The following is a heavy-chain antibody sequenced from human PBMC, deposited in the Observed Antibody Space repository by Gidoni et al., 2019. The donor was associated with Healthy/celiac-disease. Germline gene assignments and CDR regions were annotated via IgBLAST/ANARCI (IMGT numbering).Heavy chain of an antibody. CDR1: GFTFSSYG. CDR2: IWYDGSNK. V-gene: IGHV3-33*01. Sequence: QVQLVESGGGVVQPGRSLRLSCAASGFTFSSYGMHWVRQAPGKGLGWLAVIWYDGSNKYYADSVKGRFTISRDNSKNTLYLQMNSLRAEDTAVYYCAREYGYYGMDVWGQGTTVTVSS. D-gene: IGHD4-17*01. J-gene: IGHJ6*02. CDR3: AREYGYYGMDV.